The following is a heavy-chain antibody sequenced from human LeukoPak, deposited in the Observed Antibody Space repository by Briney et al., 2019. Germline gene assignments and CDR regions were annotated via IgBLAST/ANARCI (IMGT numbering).Heavy chain of an antibody. CDR3: TRDFSYSSGWSGYFDF. CDR1: GYTFSSYG. Sequence: EASVKVSCKSSGYTFSSYGVTWVRQAPGQGLEWMGMMNPSGGSTTYAQKFQGRVTMTRDMSTSTVYMEVSSLRSDDTAVYYCTRDFSYSSGWSGYFDFWGQGALVTVSS. J-gene: IGHJ4*02. CDR2: MNPSGGST. V-gene: IGHV1-46*01. D-gene: IGHD6-19*01.